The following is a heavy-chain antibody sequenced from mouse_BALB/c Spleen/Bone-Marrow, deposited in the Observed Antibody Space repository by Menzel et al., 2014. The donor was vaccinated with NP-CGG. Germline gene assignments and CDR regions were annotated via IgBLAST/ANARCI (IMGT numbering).Heavy chain of an antibody. D-gene: IGHD2-14*01. J-gene: IGHJ2*01. Sequence: EVQLQESGAELVKPGASVRLSCTASGFNIKDTYIHWVKQRPEQGLEWIGRIDPANGNTKYDPKFQGKATITADTSSNTAYLQLSSLTSEDTAVYYCASYRLRTYFDYWGQGITLSLSS. CDR2: IDPANGNT. CDR3: ASYRLRTYFDY. V-gene: IGHV14-3*02. CDR1: GFNIKDTY.